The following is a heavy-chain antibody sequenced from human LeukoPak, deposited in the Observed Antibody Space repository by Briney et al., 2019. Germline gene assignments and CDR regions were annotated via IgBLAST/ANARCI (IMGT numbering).Heavy chain of an antibody. J-gene: IGHJ6*03. V-gene: IGHV1-2*06. CDR1: GYTFTDYY. D-gene: IGHD6-19*01. CDR2: MNPNSGGA. Sequence: ASVKVSYKASGYTFTDYYMHWVRQAPGQGLEWMGRMNPNSGGANYAQKFQDRVTMTRDTSINTAYMELSRLRSDDTAVYYCARPAVAGYYYMDVWGKGTTVTVSS. CDR3: ARPAVAGYYYMDV.